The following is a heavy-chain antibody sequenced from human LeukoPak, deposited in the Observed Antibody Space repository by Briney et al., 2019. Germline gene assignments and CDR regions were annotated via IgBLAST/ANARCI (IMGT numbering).Heavy chain of an antibody. CDR3: ARVGVMKTTVDY. CDR2: TRDKASSYTT. Sequence: GGSLRLSCAASGFTFSDHYMAWVRQAPGKGLEWVGRTRDKASSYTTDYAASVKGRFTISRDDSKYSLYLQMNSLKTEDTAVYYCARVGVMKTTVDYWGQGALVTVSS. V-gene: IGHV3-72*01. CDR1: GFTFSDHY. D-gene: IGHD4-11*01. J-gene: IGHJ4*02.